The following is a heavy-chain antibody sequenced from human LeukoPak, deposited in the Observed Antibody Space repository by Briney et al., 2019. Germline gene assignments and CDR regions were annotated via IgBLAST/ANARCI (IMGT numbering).Heavy chain of an antibody. Sequence: ASVKVSCKASGYTFTGYYMHWVRLAPGQGLEWMGRINPNSGGTNYAQKFQGRVTMTRDTSISTAYMELSRLRSDDTAVYYCARGRSSSGYFDYWGQGTLVTVSS. D-gene: IGHD6-6*01. V-gene: IGHV1-2*06. CDR1: GYTFTGYY. J-gene: IGHJ4*02. CDR2: INPNSGGT. CDR3: ARGRSSSGYFDY.